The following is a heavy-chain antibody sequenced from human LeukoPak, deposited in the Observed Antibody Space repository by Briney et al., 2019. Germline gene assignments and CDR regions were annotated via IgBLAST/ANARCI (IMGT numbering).Heavy chain of an antibody. Sequence: SEILSLTCTVSGGSISSGGYYWSWIRQPPGKGLEWIGYIYHSGSTYYNPSLKSRVTISVDRSKNQFSLKLSSVTAADTAVYYCAREAMGATGAFDIWGQGTMVTVSS. CDR3: AREAMGATGAFDI. D-gene: IGHD1-26*01. V-gene: IGHV4-30-2*01. CDR2: IYHSGST. J-gene: IGHJ3*02. CDR1: GGSISSGGYY.